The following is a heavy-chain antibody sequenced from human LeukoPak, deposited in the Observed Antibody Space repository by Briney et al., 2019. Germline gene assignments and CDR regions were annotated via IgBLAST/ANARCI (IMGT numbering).Heavy chain of an antibody. J-gene: IGHJ4*02. CDR2: ISWNSGSI. D-gene: IGHD3-10*01. CDR3: AKAKLWFGELSKAYFDH. CDR1: GFTFDDYA. Sequence: PGRSLRLSCAASGFTFDDYAMHWVRQAPGKGLEWVSGISWNSGSIGYADSVKGRFTISRDNAKNSLYLQMNSLRAEDTALYYCAKAKLWFGELSKAYFDHWGQGTLVTVSS. V-gene: IGHV3-9*01.